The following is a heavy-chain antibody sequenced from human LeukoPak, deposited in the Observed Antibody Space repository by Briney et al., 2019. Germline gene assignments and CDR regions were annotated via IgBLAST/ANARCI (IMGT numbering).Heavy chain of an antibody. Sequence: SETLSLTCTVSGGSISSYYWSWIRQPPGKGLEWIGYIYYSGSTNYNPSLKSRVTISVDTSKNQFSLKLSSVTAADTAVYYCARAYSGSYYLPFDYWGQETLVTVSS. D-gene: IGHD1-26*01. CDR2: IYYSGST. V-gene: IGHV4-59*08. CDR1: GGSISSYY. J-gene: IGHJ4*02. CDR3: ARAYSGSYYLPFDY.